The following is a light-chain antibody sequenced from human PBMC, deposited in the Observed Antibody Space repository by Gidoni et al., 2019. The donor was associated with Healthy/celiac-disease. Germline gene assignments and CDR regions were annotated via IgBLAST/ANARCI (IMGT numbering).Light chain of an antibody. J-gene: IGKJ1*01. CDR2: GAS. CDR3: QQYNNWPRT. Sequence: EIVMTQSPATLSVSPGERATLSCRASQSVSSNLAWSKQKPGQAPRLLTYGASTRATGIPARFSGSGSGTEFTLTISSLQSEDVAVYYCQQYNNWPRTFGQGTKVEIK. CDR1: QSVSSN. V-gene: IGKV3-15*01.